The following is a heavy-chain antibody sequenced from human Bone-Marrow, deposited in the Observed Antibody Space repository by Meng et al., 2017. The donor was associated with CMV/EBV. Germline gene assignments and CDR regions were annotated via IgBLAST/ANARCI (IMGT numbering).Heavy chain of an antibody. V-gene: IGHV1-18*01. CDR3: ARGHNWSYYYYYGMDV. J-gene: IGHJ6*02. CDR1: GYTFPSCG. CDR2: ISAYNGHA. Sequence: ASVKVSCKASGYTFPSCGISWVRQAPGQGLEWMGWISAYNGHANYEQKLQGRVTMTRNTSISTAYMELSSLRSEDTAVYYCARGHNWSYYYYYGMDVWGQRTTVTVSS. D-gene: IGHD1-20*01.